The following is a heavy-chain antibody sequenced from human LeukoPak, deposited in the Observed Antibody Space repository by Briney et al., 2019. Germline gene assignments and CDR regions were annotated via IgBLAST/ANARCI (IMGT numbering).Heavy chain of an antibody. CDR2: NYTSGST. CDR3: ARETSPTYHDFWSGYVAPSGLFDY. D-gene: IGHD3-3*01. CDR1: GGSISGSYY. V-gene: IGHV4-61*02. Sequence: SQTLSLTCTVSGGSISGSYYWSWIRQPAGKGLEWIGRNYTSGSTNYNPSLKSRVTISVDTSKNQFSLKLSSVTAADTAVYYCARETSPTYHDFWSGYVAPSGLFDYWGQGTLVTVSS. J-gene: IGHJ4*02.